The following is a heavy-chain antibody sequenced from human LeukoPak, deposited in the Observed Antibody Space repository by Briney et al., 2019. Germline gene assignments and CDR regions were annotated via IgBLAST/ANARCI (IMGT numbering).Heavy chain of an antibody. V-gene: IGHV4-38-2*01. Sequence: PSETLSLTCAVSGYSISSGDYWGLIRQPPGKGLEWIGNIYHSGSTFYNPSLKSRVTISVHTSKNQFSLKLSSVTAADTAVYYCARITGSYYYYYMDVWGKGTTVTVSS. CDR2: IYHSGST. J-gene: IGHJ6*03. CDR1: GYSISSGDY. CDR3: ARITGSYYYYYMDV. D-gene: IGHD3-10*01.